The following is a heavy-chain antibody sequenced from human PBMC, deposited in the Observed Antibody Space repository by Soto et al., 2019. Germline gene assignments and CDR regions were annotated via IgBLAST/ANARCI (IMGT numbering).Heavy chain of an antibody. Sequence: PSETLSLTCTVAGGSISSYYWSWIRQPPGKGLEWLGYIYYSGSTNYNPSLRSRVTISVATSKNQFSRKLSSVTAADTAVYYCARRRYYDYVWGSYRNHDAFEIWGQGTMVTVSS. CDR2: IYYSGST. J-gene: IGHJ3*02. CDR1: GGSISSYY. CDR3: ARRRYYDYVWGSYRNHDAFEI. D-gene: IGHD3-16*02. V-gene: IGHV4-59*08.